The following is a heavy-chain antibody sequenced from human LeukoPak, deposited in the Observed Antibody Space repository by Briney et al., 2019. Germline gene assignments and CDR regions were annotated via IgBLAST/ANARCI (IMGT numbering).Heavy chain of an antibody. CDR1: GGTFSSYT. CDR3: ARERPSGSYYNDY. V-gene: IGHV1-69*04. Sequence: ASVKVSCKASGGTFSSYTISWVRQAPGQGLEWMGRITPILGIANYAQKFQGRVTITADKSTSTACMELSSLRSEDTAVYYCARERPSGSYYNDYWGQGTLVTVSS. CDR2: ITPILGIA. J-gene: IGHJ4*02. D-gene: IGHD3-10*01.